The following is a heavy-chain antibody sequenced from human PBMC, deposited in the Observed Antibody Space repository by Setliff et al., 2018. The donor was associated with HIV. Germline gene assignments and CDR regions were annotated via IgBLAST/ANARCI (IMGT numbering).Heavy chain of an antibody. Sequence: TSETLSLTCTVSGGSFTSRSYYWGWIRQPPGKGLEWIGSIFYSGITYYNPSLKSRVTISVDTSKNQFSLNLTSVTAADMAVYYCARSKTFYDFWGGYYTHGAFKIWGLGTMVTVSS. J-gene: IGHJ3*02. CDR2: IFYSGIT. V-gene: IGHV4-39*01. CDR3: ARSKTFYDFWGGYYTHGAFKI. CDR1: GGSFTSRSYY. D-gene: IGHD3-3*01.